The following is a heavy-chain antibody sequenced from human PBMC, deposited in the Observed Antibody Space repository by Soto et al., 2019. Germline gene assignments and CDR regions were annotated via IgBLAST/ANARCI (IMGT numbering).Heavy chain of an antibody. CDR3: ARDLVDCSGCSCYSGGYFDL. CDR2: ISAYNGNT. Sequence: QVQLVQSGAEVKKPGASVKVSCKASGYTFTSYGISWVRQAPGQGIEWMGWISAYNGNTNYAQKLQGRVTMTTDTSTSTAYMELRSLRSDDTAVYYCARDLVDCSGCSCYSGGYFDLWGRGTLVTVSS. V-gene: IGHV1-18*01. J-gene: IGHJ2*01. CDR1: GYTFTSYG. D-gene: IGHD2-15*01.